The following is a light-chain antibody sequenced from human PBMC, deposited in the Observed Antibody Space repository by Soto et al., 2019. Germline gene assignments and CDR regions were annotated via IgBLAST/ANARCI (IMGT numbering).Light chain of an antibody. CDR1: QSVSTS. J-gene: IGKJ1*01. CDR3: QQYNTWPT. Sequence: EIVMTQSPATLSVSPGERATLSCRASQSVSTSLAWYQQTPGQAPRLLIYDASTRATGIPARFGGSGSGTGFTLTISSLQTEDFAVYFCQQYNTWPTFGQGTTVEIK. CDR2: DAS. V-gene: IGKV3-15*01.